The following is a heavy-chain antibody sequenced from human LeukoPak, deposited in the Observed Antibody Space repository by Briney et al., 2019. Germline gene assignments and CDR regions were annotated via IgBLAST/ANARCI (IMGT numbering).Heavy chain of an antibody. CDR2: ISGSGGST. Sequence: GGSLRLSCAASGFTFSSYAMSWVRQAPGKGLEWVSAISGSGGSTYYADSVKGRFTISRDNSKNTLYLQMNSLRAEDTAVYYCAKVVTRAARPSYYFDYWGQGTLVTVSP. V-gene: IGHV3-23*01. CDR3: AKVVTRAARPSYYFDY. CDR1: GFTFSSYA. J-gene: IGHJ4*02. D-gene: IGHD6-6*01.